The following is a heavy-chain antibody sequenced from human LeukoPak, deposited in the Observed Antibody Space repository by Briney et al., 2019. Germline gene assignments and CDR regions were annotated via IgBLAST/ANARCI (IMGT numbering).Heavy chain of an antibody. J-gene: IGHJ4*02. V-gene: IGHV4-38-2*01. Sequence: SETLSLTCAVSGYSISSASYWGWIRQPPGKGLEWIGNIYHSGNPYYNPSLKRRVTISVDTSKNQYSLKLSSVTAADTAVYYCARPISSQGYFGVVIDWGQGTLVTVSS. D-gene: IGHD3-3*01. CDR3: ARPISSQGYFGVVID. CDR2: IYHSGNP. CDR1: GYSISSASY.